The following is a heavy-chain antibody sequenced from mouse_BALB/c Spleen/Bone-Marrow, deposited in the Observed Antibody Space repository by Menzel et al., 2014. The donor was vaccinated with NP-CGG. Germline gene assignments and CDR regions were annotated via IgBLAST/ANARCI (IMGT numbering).Heavy chain of an antibody. CDR3: ARVSYDYFDY. CDR2: TSDGGSYT. J-gene: IGHJ2*01. CDR1: GFTFSDYY. V-gene: IGHV5-4*02. D-gene: IGHD2-4*01. Sequence: EVKLMESGGGLVKPGGSLKLSCAASGFTFSDYYMYWVRQTPEKRLEWVATTSDGGSYTYYPDSVKGRFTISRDNAKNNLYLQMSSLKSEDTAMYYCARVSYDYFDYWGQGTTLTVSS.